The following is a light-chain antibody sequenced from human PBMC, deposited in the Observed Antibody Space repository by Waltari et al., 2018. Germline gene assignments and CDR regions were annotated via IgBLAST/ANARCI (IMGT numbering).Light chain of an antibody. V-gene: IGKV1-5*01. CDR2: DAS. CDR1: QSISSS. CDR3: QHYSPYSWT. J-gene: IGKJ1*01. Sequence: DTQMTQSPSTLSASWGDRVTIPCRASQSISSSLAWYQQKPGRPPRLLIYDASTLESGVPLRFSGSGSGTEFTLTISKLQPDDFATYFCQHYSPYSWTFGQGTKVEIK.